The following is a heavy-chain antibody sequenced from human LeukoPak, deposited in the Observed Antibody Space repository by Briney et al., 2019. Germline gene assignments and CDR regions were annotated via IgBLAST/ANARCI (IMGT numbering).Heavy chain of an antibody. J-gene: IGHJ6*03. CDR2: INPSGGST. D-gene: IGHD7-27*01. CDR3: ARDGDRRGTLVYYYYYTDV. CDR1: GYTFTSYY. Sequence: GASVKVSCKASGYTFTSYYMHWVRQAPGQGLEWMGIINPSGGSTSYAQKFQGRVTMTRDMSTSTVYMELSSLRSEDTAVYYCARDGDRRGTLVYYYYYTDVWGKGTTVTVSS. V-gene: IGHV1-46*01.